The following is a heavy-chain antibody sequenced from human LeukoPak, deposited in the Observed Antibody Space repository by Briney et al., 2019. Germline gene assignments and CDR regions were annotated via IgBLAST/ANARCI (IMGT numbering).Heavy chain of an antibody. CDR3: TTEVYYGDYPFDY. D-gene: IGHD4-17*01. CDR2: IKSQSDGGTV. J-gene: IGHJ4*02. Sequence: GGSLRLSCAASGFSFSNAWMAWVRQSPGKGLEWVGRIKSQSDGGTVDYGAFVKGRFTISRDDSKNTLYLQMNSLKTEDTAVYYCTTEVYYGDYPFDYWGQGTLVTVSS. CDR1: GFSFSNAW. V-gene: IGHV3-15*01.